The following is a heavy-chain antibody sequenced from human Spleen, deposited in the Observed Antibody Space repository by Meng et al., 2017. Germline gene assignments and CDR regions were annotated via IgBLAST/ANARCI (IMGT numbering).Heavy chain of an antibody. CDR1: GGSFRDYY. V-gene: IGHV4-34*01. CDR3: ARGPTTMAHDFDY. Sequence: QVLLQQGSAGRFKPSETLSLTCLVSGGSFRDYYRSWIRQPPGKGLEWIGEINHSGSTNYNPSLESRATISVDTSQNNLSLKLSSVTAADSAVYYCARGPTTMAHDFDYWGQGTLVTVSS. J-gene: IGHJ4*02. D-gene: IGHD4-11*01. CDR2: INHSGST.